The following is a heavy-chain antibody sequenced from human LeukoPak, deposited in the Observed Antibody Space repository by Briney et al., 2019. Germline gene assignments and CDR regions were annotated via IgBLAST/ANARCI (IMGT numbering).Heavy chain of an antibody. Sequence: PGGSLRLSCAASGFTFSSSAMHWVRQAPGEGLEWVAGISYDGSDKYYADSVKDRFSISRDNSKNTLNLQMNSLRVEDTAVYYCAGAGFGNWFDPWGQGTLVTVSS. CDR2: ISYDGSDK. J-gene: IGHJ5*02. CDR3: AGAGFGNWFDP. D-gene: IGHD3-10*01. V-gene: IGHV3-30*01. CDR1: GFTFSSSA.